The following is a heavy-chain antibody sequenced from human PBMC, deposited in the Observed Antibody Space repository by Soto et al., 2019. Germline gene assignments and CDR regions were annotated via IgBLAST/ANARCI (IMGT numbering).Heavy chain of an antibody. CDR3: ARDRFRSAVMVTYGLDY. V-gene: IGHV4-34*01. CDR1: GGSFSGYY. Sequence: SETLSLTCAVYGGSFSGYYWSWIRQPPGKGLEWIGEINHSGSTNYNPSLKSRVTISVDTSKNQFSLKLGSVTAADTAVYYCARDRFRSAVMVTYGLDYWGQGSLVTVSS. D-gene: IGHD5-18*01. CDR2: INHSGST. J-gene: IGHJ4*02.